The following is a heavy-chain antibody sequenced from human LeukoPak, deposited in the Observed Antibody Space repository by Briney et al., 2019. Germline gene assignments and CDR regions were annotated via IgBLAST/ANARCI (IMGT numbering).Heavy chain of an antibody. CDR3: ARARDCSSTSCYPINYYYYYMDV. CDR1: GGSISSGSYY. CDR2: IYTSGST. J-gene: IGHJ6*03. Sequence: SETLSLTCTVSGGSISSGSYYWNWIRQPAGKGLEWIGRIYTSGSTNYNPSLKSRVTISVDTSKNQFSLKLSSVTAADTAVYYCARARDCSSTSCYPINYYYYYMDVWGKGTTVTVSS. V-gene: IGHV4-61*02. D-gene: IGHD2-2*01.